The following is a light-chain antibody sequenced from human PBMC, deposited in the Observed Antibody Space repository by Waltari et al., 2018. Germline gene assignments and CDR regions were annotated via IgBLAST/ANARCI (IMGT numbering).Light chain of an antibody. CDR3: QPFKTYPLT. J-gene: IGKJ5*01. CDR2: SAF. Sequence: IQLTQSPSSLSASVGNTVTITCRASQDISSYLASYQQKPEKAPKILISSAFTLQSGVPPRFSGSGSGADFTLTISSLQPEDFATYYCQPFKTYPLTFGQGTRLEIK. CDR1: QDISSY. V-gene: IGKV1-9*01.